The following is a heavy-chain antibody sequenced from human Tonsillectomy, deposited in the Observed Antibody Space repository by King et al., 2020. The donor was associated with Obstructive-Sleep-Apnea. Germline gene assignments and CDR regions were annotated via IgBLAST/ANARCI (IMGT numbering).Heavy chain of an antibody. J-gene: IGHJ4*02. D-gene: IGHD3-16*02. V-gene: IGHV4-38-2*02. CDR1: GYSISSGYY. Sequence: QLQESGPGLVKPSETLSLTCTVSGYSISSGYYWGWIRQPPGKGLEWIGSIYHSGSTYYNLSLKSRVTISVDTSKNQFSLKLSSVTAADTAVYYCARDRENAYVWGSYRIFDYWGQGTLVTVSS. CDR3: ARDRENAYVWGSYRIFDY. CDR2: IYHSGST.